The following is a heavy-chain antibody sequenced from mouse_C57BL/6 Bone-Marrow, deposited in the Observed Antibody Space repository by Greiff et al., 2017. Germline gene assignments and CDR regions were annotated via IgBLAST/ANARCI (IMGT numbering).Heavy chain of an antibody. CDR2: IWSGGST. CDR3: ARIYDGYYVWFAY. CDR1: GFSLTSYG. J-gene: IGHJ3*01. D-gene: IGHD2-3*01. V-gene: IGHV2-2*01. Sequence: VQRVESGPGLVQPSQSLSITCTVSGFSLTSYGVHWVRQSPGKGLEWLGVIWSGGSTDYNAAFISRLSISKDNSKSQVFFKMNSLQADDTAIYYCARIYDGYYVWFAYWGQGTLVTVSA.